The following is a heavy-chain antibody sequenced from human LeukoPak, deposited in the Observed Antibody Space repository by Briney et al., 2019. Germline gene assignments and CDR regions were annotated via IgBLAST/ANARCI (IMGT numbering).Heavy chain of an antibody. CDR2: IYYSGST. Sequence: SETLSLTCAVYGGSFSGYYWSWIRQPPGKGLEWIGSIYYSGSTYYNPSLKSRVTISVDTSKNQFSLKLSSVTAADTAVYYCARHLVGVSLVAGIFDYWGQGTLVTVSS. D-gene: IGHD6-19*01. V-gene: IGHV4-34*01. CDR3: ARHLVGVSLVAGIFDY. J-gene: IGHJ4*02. CDR1: GGSFSGYY.